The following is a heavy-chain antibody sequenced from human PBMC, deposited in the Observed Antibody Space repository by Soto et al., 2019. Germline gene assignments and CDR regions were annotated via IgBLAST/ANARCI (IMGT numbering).Heavy chain of an antibody. D-gene: IGHD3-10*01. Sequence: PSETLSLTCTVSGGSISSGDYYWSWIRQPPGKGLEWIGYIYYSGSTYYNPSLKSRVTISVDTSKNQFSLKLSSVTAADTAVYYCAREKAYYYGSGSYRFDPWGQGTLVTVSS. CDR1: GGSISSGDYY. V-gene: IGHV4-30-4*01. J-gene: IGHJ5*02. CDR3: AREKAYYYGSGSYRFDP. CDR2: IYYSGST.